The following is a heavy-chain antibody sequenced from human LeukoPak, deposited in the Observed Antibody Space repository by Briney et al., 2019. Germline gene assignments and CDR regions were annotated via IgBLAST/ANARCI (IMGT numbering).Heavy chain of an antibody. D-gene: IGHD2-15*01. Sequence: PSDTLSPTCTVSGGSISSSSYYWGWIRQPPGKGLEWIGSIYYSGSTYYNPSLKSRVTISVDTSKNQFSLKLSSVTAADTAVYYCARIVGYCSGGSCRNWFDPWGQGTLVTVSS. J-gene: IGHJ5*02. CDR3: ARIVGYCSGGSCRNWFDP. CDR2: IYYSGST. CDR1: GGSISSSSYY. V-gene: IGHV4-39*07.